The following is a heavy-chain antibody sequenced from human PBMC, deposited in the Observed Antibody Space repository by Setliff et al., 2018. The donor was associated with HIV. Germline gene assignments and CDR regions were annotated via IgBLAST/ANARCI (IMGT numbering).Heavy chain of an antibody. V-gene: IGHV4-61*02. CDR1: GGSISSRSYY. J-gene: IGHJ4*02. Sequence: PSETLSLTCTVSGGSISSRSYYWSWLRRPAGKGLEWIGRIYSNGKTDYNPSLKSRVTISEDTSKNQFSLKVNSVTAADTAMYFCARESPDGLDYWGQGSLVTVSS. CDR2: IYSNGKT. CDR3: ARESPDGLDY. D-gene: IGHD2-8*01.